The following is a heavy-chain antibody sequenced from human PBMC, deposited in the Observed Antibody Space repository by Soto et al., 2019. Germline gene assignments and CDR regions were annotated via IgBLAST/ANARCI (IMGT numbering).Heavy chain of an antibody. CDR3: ARKVQHSGHGPLDN. CDR2: IYYSGST. D-gene: IGHD5-12*01. CDR1: GDSITSSSYY. V-gene: IGHV4-39*01. Sequence: PSETLSLTCTVSGDSITSSSYYWDWIRQPPGKGLEWIGSIYYSGSTYYNPSLKSRVKSRVTISVDTSKNQFSLQLSSVTAADTAVYYCARKVQHSGHGPLDNWGQGNLVTVSS. J-gene: IGHJ4*02.